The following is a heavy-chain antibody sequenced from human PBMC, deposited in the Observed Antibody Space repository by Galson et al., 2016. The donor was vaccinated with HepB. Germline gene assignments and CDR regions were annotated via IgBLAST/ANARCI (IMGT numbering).Heavy chain of an antibody. CDR2: IYSGGTA. J-gene: IGHJ6*02. CDR3: ARVPGYYYGMDV. Sequence: SLRLSCAASGLTVSSSYMNWVRRAPGKGLECVSVIYSGGTAYFADSGGSTYYAYADSVKGRFTISRDNSKSTLYLQMNSLRTEDTAVYYCARVPGYYYGMDVWGQGTTVTVSS. CDR1: GLTVSSSY. V-gene: IGHV3-53*01.